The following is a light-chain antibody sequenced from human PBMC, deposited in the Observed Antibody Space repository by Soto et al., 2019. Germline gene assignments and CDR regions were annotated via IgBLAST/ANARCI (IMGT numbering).Light chain of an antibody. CDR2: GAS. CDR1: QSVSRR. V-gene: IGKV3-20*01. CDR3: QQYGRTPIT. J-gene: IGKJ5*01. Sequence: IVLSQSPGTLSLSPGGRATLSCRASQSVSRRLAWYQQRPGQSPRLLISGASMRASGVPVRFIGSGSGTDFTLTITRLEPEDFAVYYCQQYGRTPITFGLGRLLEIK.